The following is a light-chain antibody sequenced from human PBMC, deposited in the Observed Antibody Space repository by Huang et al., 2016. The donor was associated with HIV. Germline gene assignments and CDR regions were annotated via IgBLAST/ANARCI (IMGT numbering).Light chain of an antibody. V-gene: IGKV4-1*01. CDR1: QRVLYNSNNNNY. CDR3: QQYFSTPLT. J-gene: IGKJ4*01. CDR2: WAS. Sequence: IVVTQSPDSLAVSLGERAAINCKSSQRVLYNSNNNNYLAWYQQKPGQYPALLIYWASIRSPGVPDRFNGSGSGTDFTLIITSLQAEDVALYFCQQYFSTPLTFGGGTRVDIK.